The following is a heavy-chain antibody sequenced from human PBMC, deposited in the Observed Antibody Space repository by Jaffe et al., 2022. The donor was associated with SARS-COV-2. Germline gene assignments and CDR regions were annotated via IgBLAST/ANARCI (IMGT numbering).Heavy chain of an antibody. Sequence: QVQLVESGGGVVQPGRSLRLSCAASGFTFSSYGMHWVRQAPGKGLEWVAVIWYDGSNKYYADSVKGRFTISRDNSKNTLYLQMNSLRAEDTAVYYCARMTSGAHYYDSSGYLTGVDYWGQGTLVTVSS. CDR1: GFTFSSYG. CDR3: ARMTSGAHYYDSSGYLTGVDY. J-gene: IGHJ4*02. CDR2: IWYDGSNK. V-gene: IGHV3-33*01. D-gene: IGHD3-22*01.